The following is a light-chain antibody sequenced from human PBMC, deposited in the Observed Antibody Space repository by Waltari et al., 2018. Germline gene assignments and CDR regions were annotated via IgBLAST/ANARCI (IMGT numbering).Light chain of an antibody. CDR2: YVS. J-gene: IGLJ3*02. CDR3: SSYTISSTWV. Sequence: YQQEPGKVPKLMMYYVSKRPSADSNRFTGPKSGHTASLTISGLPSEDEADYYCSSYTISSTWVFGGGTKLTVL. V-gene: IGLV2-14*03.